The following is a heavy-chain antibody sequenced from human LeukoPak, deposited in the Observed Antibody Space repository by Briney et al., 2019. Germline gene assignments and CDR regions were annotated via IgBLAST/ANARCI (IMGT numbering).Heavy chain of an antibody. CDR2: IYPGDSDT. Sequence: GESLKISCKGSGYSFTSCWIGWVRQMPGKGLEWMGIIYPGDSDTRYSPSFQGQVTISADKSISTAYLQWSSLKASDTAMYYCARCPAAIPNWFDPWGQGTLVTVSS. J-gene: IGHJ5*02. CDR1: GYSFTSCW. V-gene: IGHV5-51*01. D-gene: IGHD2-2*01. CDR3: ARCPAAIPNWFDP.